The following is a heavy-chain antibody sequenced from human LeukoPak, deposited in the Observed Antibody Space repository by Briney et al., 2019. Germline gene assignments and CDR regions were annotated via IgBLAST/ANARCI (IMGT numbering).Heavy chain of an antibody. CDR3: ARVDLLTGYYFFDY. CDR2: IRGDNGNT. Sequence: ASVKVSCYASGYSFSNYGISWVRQAPGQGLEWVGWIRGDNGNTNYAQKLQGRVTMTTDTSTSTAYMELRSLGSDETAVYYCARVDLLTGYYFFDYWGQGTLVTVSS. V-gene: IGHV1-18*01. D-gene: IGHD3-9*01. J-gene: IGHJ4*02. CDR1: GYSFSNYG.